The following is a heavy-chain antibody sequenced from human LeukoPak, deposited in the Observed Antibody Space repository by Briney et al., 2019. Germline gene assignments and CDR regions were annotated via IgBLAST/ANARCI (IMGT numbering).Heavy chain of an antibody. CDR2: INHSGST. CDR3: ARGIVLMVYATFDY. J-gene: IGHJ4*02. Sequence: GTLRLSCAASAFTFSSYGMSWVRQAPGKGLEWIGEINHSGSTNYNPSLKSRVTISVDTSKNQFSLKLTSVTAADTAVYYCARGIVLMVYATFDYWGQGTLVTVSS. D-gene: IGHD2-8*01. V-gene: IGHV4-34*01. CDR1: AFTFSSYG.